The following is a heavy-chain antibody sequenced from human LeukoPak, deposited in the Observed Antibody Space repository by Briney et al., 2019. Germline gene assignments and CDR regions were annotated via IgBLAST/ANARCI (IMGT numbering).Heavy chain of an antibody. CDR1: GGSFSGYY. J-gene: IGHJ4*02. V-gene: IGHV4-59*01. CDR2: IYYSGST. CDR3: AGATVTNVGRFDY. Sequence: PSETLSLTCAVYGGSFSGYYWSWIRQPPGKGLEWIGYIYYSGSTNYNPSLKSRVTISVDTSKNQFSLKLSSVTAADTAVYYCAGATVTNVGRFDYWGQGTLVTVSS. D-gene: IGHD4-17*01.